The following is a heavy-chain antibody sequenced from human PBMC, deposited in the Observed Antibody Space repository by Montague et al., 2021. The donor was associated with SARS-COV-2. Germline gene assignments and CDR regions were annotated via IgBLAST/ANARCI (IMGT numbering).Heavy chain of an antibody. Sequence: SETLSLTCTVSGGSLNKHYWSWIRKAPGKELEWLGNIFYKGNTXXXVXXGGRVSVSLDTPQNQFSLRLTSLTAADTAAYYCARSISSSGARDNWGQGILVTVS. CDR2: IFYKGNT. J-gene: IGHJ4*02. D-gene: IGHD3-22*01. CDR3: ARSISSSGARDN. V-gene: IGHV4-59*11. CDR1: GGSLNKHY.